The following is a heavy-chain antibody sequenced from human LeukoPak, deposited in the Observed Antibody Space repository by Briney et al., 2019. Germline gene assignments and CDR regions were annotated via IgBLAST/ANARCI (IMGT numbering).Heavy chain of an antibody. D-gene: IGHD4-23*01. J-gene: IGHJ2*01. V-gene: IGHV3-9*01. CDR2: ISWNSGSI. CDR3: AKDHGGNLDWYFDL. CDR1: GFTFDGYA. Sequence: GGSLRLSCAASGFTFDGYAMHWVRQAPGKGLEWVSGISWNSGSIGYADSVKVRFIISRDYAKNSLYLEMNSLRAEDTALYYCAKDHGGNLDWYFDLWGRGTLVTVSS.